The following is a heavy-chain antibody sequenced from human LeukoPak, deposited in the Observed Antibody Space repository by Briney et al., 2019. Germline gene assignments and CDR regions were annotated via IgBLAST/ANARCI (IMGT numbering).Heavy chain of an antibody. CDR1: GFTFRTYG. V-gene: IGHV3-33*06. CDR3: AKEVSSGSLDF. D-gene: IGHD6-19*01. J-gene: IGHJ4*02. Sequence: GRSLRLSCAASGFTFRTYGMHWVRHAPGKGLEWVALIWSDGGNKYYADSVKGRFTISRDNSKNTLYLQMNSLRPDDTAVYYCAKEVSSGSLDFLGQGTLVTVSS. CDR2: IWSDGGNK.